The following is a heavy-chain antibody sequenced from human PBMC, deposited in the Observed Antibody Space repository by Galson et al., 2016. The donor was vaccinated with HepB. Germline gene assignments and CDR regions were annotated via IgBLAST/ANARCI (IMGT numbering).Heavy chain of an antibody. CDR2: IWFDGSNK. CDR3: ARGSRFLDYHNWFDP. D-gene: IGHD1-1*01. J-gene: IGHJ5*02. Sequence: SLRLSCAASGFTFSSHGMHWVRQAPGKGLEWVAVIWFDGSNKYYANSVKGRFTISRDNSENTLYLEMNSLRAEDTAVYYCARGSRFLDYHNWFDPWGQGTLVTVSS. V-gene: IGHV3-33*01. CDR1: GFTFSSHG.